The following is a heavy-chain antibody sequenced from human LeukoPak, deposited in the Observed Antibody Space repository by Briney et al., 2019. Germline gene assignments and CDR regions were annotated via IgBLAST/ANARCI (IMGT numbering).Heavy chain of an antibody. J-gene: IGHJ4*02. CDR1: GFTFSSYE. D-gene: IGHD3-22*01. V-gene: IGHV3-48*03. CDR3: ARETRIRNYYDSGAYYYGDYFDY. Sequence: GGSPRLSCAASGFTFSSYEMNWVRQAPGKGLEWVSYISSSGSTIYYADSVKGRFTISRDNAKNSLYLQMNSLRAEDTAIYYCARETRIRNYYDSGAYYYGDYFDYWGQGTLVTVSS. CDR2: ISSSGSTI.